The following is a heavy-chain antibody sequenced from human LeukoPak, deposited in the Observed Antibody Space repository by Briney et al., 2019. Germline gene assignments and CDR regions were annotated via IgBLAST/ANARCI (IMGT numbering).Heavy chain of an antibody. CDR3: ARAGCTTLTYFDY. Sequence: SETLSLTCAVSGYSISSGYYWGWIRQPPGKGLEWIGSIFHSGSTYYNPSLQSRVTISVDTSKNQFSLKLSSVTAADTAVYYCARAGCTTLTYFDYWGQGTLLTVSS. D-gene: IGHD4-11*01. CDR1: GYSISSGYY. J-gene: IGHJ4*02. V-gene: IGHV4-38-2*01. CDR2: IFHSGST.